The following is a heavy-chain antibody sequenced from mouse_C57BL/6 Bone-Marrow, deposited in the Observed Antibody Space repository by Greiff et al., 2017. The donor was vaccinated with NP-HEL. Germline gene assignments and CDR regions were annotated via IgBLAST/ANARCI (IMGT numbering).Heavy chain of an antibody. D-gene: IGHD1-1*01. Sequence: VQLQPPGAELVKPGASVKLSCQASGYTFTSYWMPWVKPRPGQGLEWIGMVPPNSGSTYYNEKFQSKAQPTVEKSSSTAYMQLSSLTSEDAAVYYCAREGYCGSSPCYFDVWGTGTTVTVSS. V-gene: IGHV1-64*01. CDR2: VPPNSGST. CDR3: AREGYCGSSPCYFDV. CDR1: GYTFTSYW. J-gene: IGHJ1*03.